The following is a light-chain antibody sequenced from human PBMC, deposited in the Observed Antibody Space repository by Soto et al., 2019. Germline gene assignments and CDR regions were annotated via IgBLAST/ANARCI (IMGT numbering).Light chain of an antibody. CDR3: QQIYSSPWT. V-gene: IGKV1-39*01. J-gene: IGKJ1*01. CDR2: DAS. CDR1: QSISSY. Sequence: DIQMTQSPSSLSASVGDRVTITCRASQSISSYLNWYQQKPGKAPKLLIYDASRLQSGVPSSFRGSGSGTDFTLTISSLQPEDFATYYCQQIYSSPWTFGQGTKVDNK.